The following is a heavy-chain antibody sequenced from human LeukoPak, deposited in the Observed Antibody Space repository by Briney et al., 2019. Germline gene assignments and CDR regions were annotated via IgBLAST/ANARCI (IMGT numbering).Heavy chain of an antibody. V-gene: IGHV1-46*01. CDR3: ARDRLTGYPTPYFDY. Sequence: GASVTVSCTASGYSFTSYYMHWVRQAPGQGLEWLGTINPSGGSANFAQKFQGRVTMSRDMSTSTVYMELSSLRFEDTAVYYCARDRLTGYPTPYFDYWGQGTLVTVSS. D-gene: IGHD5-18*01. CDR2: INPSGGSA. CDR1: GYSFTSYY. J-gene: IGHJ4*02.